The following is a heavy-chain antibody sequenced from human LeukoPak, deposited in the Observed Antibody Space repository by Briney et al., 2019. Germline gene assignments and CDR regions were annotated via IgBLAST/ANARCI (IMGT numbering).Heavy chain of an antibody. V-gene: IGHV3-30*18. CDR1: GFTFSSYA. D-gene: IGHD2-15*01. Sequence: PGGSLRLSCAASGFTFSSYAMYWVRQAPGKELEWVAVTSYDESNKSYADSVKGRFTISRDNSKNTLYLQMDSLRAEDTAVYYCAKSGGYCSGGSCPGGYYYGMDVWGQGTTVTVSS. CDR3: AKSGGYCSGGSCPGGYYYGMDV. CDR2: TSYDESNK. J-gene: IGHJ6*02.